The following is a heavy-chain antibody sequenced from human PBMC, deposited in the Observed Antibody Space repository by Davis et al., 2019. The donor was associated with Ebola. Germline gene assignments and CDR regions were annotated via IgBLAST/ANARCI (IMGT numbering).Heavy chain of an antibody. CDR2: IYYSGTT. Sequence: MPSETLSLTCTVSGGSFSTYYWSWVRQPPGKGLEWVCYIYYSGTTHYNPSLRGRVTISVDTSKKHFSLKLGSVTAADTAVYYCARGSQWLGPDYWGQGTLVTVSS. V-gene: IGHV4-59*01. D-gene: IGHD6-19*01. CDR3: ARGSQWLGPDY. CDR1: GGSFSTYY. J-gene: IGHJ4*02.